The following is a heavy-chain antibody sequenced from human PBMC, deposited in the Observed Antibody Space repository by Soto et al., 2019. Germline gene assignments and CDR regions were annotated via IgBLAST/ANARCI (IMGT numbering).Heavy chain of an antibody. Sequence: EVQLVESGGGLVQPGGSLRLSCAASGFTFSSYWMHWVRQAPGKGLVWVSRINSDGSSTSYADSVKGRFTISRDNAKNTLYLQMNSLSAEDTAVYYCARVKAEEWLLGYYYMDVWGKGTTVTVSS. CDR2: INSDGSST. V-gene: IGHV3-74*01. D-gene: IGHD3-3*01. CDR1: GFTFSSYW. CDR3: ARVKAEEWLLGYYYMDV. J-gene: IGHJ6*03.